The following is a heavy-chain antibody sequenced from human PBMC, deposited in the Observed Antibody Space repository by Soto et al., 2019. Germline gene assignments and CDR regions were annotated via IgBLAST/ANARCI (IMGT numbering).Heavy chain of an antibody. Sequence: QVQLQESGPGLVKPSQTLSLTCTVSGGSISSGDYYWSWIRQPPGKGLEWIGYIYYSGSTYYNPSLKSRVTIAVDTSKNQFSLKLSSVTAADTAVYYCARGYYDFWSGYLIRGYFDYWGQGTLVTVSS. J-gene: IGHJ4*02. CDR1: GGSISSGDYY. CDR2: IYYSGST. D-gene: IGHD3-3*01. V-gene: IGHV4-30-4*01. CDR3: ARGYYDFWSGYLIRGYFDY.